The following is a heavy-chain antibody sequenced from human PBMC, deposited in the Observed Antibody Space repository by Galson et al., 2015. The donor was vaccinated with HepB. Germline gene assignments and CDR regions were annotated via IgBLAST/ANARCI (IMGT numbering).Heavy chain of an antibody. CDR1: GYTFTNYW. D-gene: IGHD1-26*01. CDR2: IYPGDSDT. J-gene: IGHJ6*03. Sequence: QSGAEVTKPGESLKISCKGSGYTFTNYWTGWVRQMPGKGLEWMGIIYPGDSDTRYSPSFQGRFTISRDNSKNTLYLQMNSLRAEDTAVYYCARSRRETNYYYYYMDVWGKGTTVTVSS. CDR3: ARSRRETNYYYYYMDV. V-gene: IGHV5-51*01.